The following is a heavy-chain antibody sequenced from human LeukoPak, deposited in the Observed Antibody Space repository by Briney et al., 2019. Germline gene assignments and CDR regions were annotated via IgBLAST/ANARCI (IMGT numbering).Heavy chain of an antibody. CDR2: VSIYNDNT. Sequence: ASVKVSCKASGYSFTDYDFSWVRQAPGQGLEWLGWVSIYNDNTNYAREFQDRITMTTDMSTSTAYMELKSLTSDDTAVYFCARTGHYQFDSWGQGTLVTVSS. V-gene: IGHV1-18*01. D-gene: IGHD3-9*01. CDR3: ARTGHYQFDS. J-gene: IGHJ4*02. CDR1: GYSFTDYD.